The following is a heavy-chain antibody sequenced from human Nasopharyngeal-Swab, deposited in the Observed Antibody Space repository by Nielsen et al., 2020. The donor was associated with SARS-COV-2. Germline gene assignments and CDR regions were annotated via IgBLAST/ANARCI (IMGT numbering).Heavy chain of an antibody. J-gene: IGHJ6*02. CDR3: ARDRGGVYYYYGMDV. Sequence: LSLTCAASGFTVSSNYMSWVRQAPGEGLEWVSVIYSGGSTYYADSVKGRFTISRDNSKNTLYLQMNSLRAEDTAVYYCARDRGGVYYYYGMDVWGQGTTVTVSS. CDR1: GFTVSSNY. CDR2: IYSGGST. D-gene: IGHD3-10*01. V-gene: IGHV3-53*01.